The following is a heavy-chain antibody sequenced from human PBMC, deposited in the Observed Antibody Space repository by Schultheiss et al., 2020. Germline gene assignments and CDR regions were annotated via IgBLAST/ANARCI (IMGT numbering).Heavy chain of an antibody. CDR3: AKDGYCSSASCYWSY. V-gene: IGHV3-23*01. D-gene: IGHD2-2*03. CDR1: GFIFKNYA. CDR2: ISASGDST. J-gene: IGHJ4*02. Sequence: GESLKISCATSGFIFKNYAMSWVRQAPGKGLEWVSSISASGDSTYYADSVKGRFSISSDNSKNTLYLQMNSLRAEDTALYYCAKDGYCSSASCYWSYWGQGTLVTVYS.